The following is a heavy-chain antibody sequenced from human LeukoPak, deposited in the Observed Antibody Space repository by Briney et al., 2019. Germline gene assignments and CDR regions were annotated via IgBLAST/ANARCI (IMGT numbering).Heavy chain of an antibody. J-gene: IGHJ4*02. CDR2: IDTNGRTT. Sequence: GGSLRLSCAASSFTFSKYWFHWVRQAPGKGLDWVSRIDTNGRTTDYADSVKGRFTISSDNAKNTLFLEMNSLRAEDTAVYYCARDLAGADDYWGQGTLVTVSS. D-gene: IGHD6-13*01. CDR3: ARDLAGADDY. CDR1: SFTFSKYW. V-gene: IGHV3-74*01.